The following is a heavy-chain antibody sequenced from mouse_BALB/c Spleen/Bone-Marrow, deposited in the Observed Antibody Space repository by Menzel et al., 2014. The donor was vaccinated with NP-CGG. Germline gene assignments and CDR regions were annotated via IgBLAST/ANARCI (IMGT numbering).Heavy chain of an antibody. CDR2: INTYFGDI. J-gene: IGHJ4*01. CDR3: ARGYSNNYAMDY. CDR1: GYTFTDYA. V-gene: IGHV1S137*01. Sequence: QVQLQQSGAELVRPGVSVKISCKGSGYTFTDYAMHWVKQSHAESLEWIGVINTYFGDISYNQKFKGKATIAVDKTSRTVYMELARLTAEDSAIYYCARGYSNNYAMDYWGQGTSVTGSS. D-gene: IGHD2-5*01.